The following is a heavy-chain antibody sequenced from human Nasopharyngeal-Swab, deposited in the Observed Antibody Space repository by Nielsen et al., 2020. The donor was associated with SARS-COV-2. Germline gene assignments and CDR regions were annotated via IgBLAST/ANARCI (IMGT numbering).Heavy chain of an antibody. CDR3: ASSDYGGKNDY. V-gene: IGHV1-18*01. D-gene: IGHD4-23*01. Sequence: ASVKVSCKASGYTFTSYAMHWVRQAPGQGLEWMGWISAYNGNTNYAQKLQGRVTMTTDTSTSTAYMELRSLRSDDTAVYYCASSDYGGKNDYWGQGTLVTVSS. J-gene: IGHJ4*02. CDR2: ISAYNGNT. CDR1: GYTFTSYA.